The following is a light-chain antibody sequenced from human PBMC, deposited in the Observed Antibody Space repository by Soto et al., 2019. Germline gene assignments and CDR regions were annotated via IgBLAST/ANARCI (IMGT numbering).Light chain of an antibody. CDR1: QSVSSN. CDR2: GAS. Sequence: EIVMTQSPATLSVSPGERATLSCRASQSVSSNLAWYQQKPGQAPRLLIYGASPRATGIPARFSGSGSGTEFTLTISSLQSEDFAVYYCQQYNNWPRATFGQGTKVEIK. CDR3: QQYNNWPRAT. J-gene: IGKJ1*01. V-gene: IGKV3-15*01.